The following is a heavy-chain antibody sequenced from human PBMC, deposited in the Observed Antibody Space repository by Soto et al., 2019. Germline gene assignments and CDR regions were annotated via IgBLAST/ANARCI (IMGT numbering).Heavy chain of an antibody. CDR1: GGSVSSGAYY. CDR3: ARARLRAVYAFDI. V-gene: IGHV4-31*03. Sequence: QVQLQESDAGLVKASQTLSLTCTVSGGSVSSGAYYWTWIRQRPGKGLEWIGYIYYSGSTYYSPSLKSRLSISLDTSKNQSSLRLGSVTAADTAMYYCARARLRAVYAFDIWGQGTMVTVSS. J-gene: IGHJ3*02. D-gene: IGHD5-12*01. CDR2: IYYSGST.